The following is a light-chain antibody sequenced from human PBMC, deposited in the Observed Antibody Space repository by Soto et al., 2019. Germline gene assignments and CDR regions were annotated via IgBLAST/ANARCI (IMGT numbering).Light chain of an antibody. V-gene: IGKV3-15*01. CDR3: LQVNTWPRP. J-gene: IGKJ1*01. CDR2: IAS. Sequence: EIGVTQSPATLSVSRGETATLSCRASQSVGSNLAWYQRKPGQAPRLLISIASTRATGIPARVSGSGSGTDFTLTITNLQSEDSAVYFCLQVNTWPRPFGQRTKVDI. CDR1: QSVGSN.